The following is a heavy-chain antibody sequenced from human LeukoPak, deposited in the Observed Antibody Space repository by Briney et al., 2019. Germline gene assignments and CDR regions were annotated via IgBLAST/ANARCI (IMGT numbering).Heavy chain of an antibody. Sequence: GGSLRLSCAASGFTFSTYAMSWVRQAPGKGLEWVSLMSDMTGSTSYADSVKGRFTVSRDNSKNTLYLQMNSLRAEDTAVYYCARDSAVATYYGVDVWGQGTTVTVSS. V-gene: IGHV3-23*01. CDR2: MSDMTGST. CDR3: ARDSAVATYYGVDV. CDR1: GFTFSTYA. J-gene: IGHJ6*02. D-gene: IGHD6-19*01.